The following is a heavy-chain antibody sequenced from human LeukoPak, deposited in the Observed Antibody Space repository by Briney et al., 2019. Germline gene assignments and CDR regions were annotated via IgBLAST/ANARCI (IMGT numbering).Heavy chain of an antibody. D-gene: IGHD2/OR15-2a*01. Sequence: GGSLRLSCAASGLTFTNHWMSWVRQAPGKGLEWVANINQDGSEKFYVDSVKGRFTISRDNAKNSLYLQMNSLRAEDTAVYYCAEGTTAWGQGTLVTVSS. CDR1: GLTFTNHW. CDR2: INQDGSEK. J-gene: IGHJ5*02. CDR3: AEGTTA. V-gene: IGHV3-7*01.